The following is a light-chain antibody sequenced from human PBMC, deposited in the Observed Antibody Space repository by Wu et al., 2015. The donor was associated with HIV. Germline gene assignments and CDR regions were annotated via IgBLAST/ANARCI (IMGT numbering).Light chain of an antibody. V-gene: IGKV1-5*03. Sequence: DIQMTQSPSTLSASVGDRVTITCRASQSINSWLAWYQQKPGRAPNLLIYKASNLESGVPSRFSGSGSGTEFSLTINSLQPDDFATYYCQQYHTFPTFGLGTRLEIK. CDR3: QQYHTFPT. CDR1: QSINSW. J-gene: IGKJ2*01. CDR2: KAS.